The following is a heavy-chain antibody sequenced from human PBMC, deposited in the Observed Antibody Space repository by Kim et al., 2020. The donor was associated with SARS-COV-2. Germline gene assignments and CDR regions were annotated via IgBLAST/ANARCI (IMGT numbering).Heavy chain of an antibody. CDR2: GNT. D-gene: IGHD2-15*01. CDR3: VPGSGAFDY. V-gene: IGHV3-64D*09. Sequence: GNTYCADSVKVRFPISRDNSQNTLYLQMSSRRAEDTAVYYCVPGSGAFDYWGQGTLVTVSS. J-gene: IGHJ4*02.